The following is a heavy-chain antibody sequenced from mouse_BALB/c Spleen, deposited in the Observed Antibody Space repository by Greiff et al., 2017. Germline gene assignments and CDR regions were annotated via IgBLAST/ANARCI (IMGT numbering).Heavy chain of an antibody. D-gene: IGHD2-3*01. CDR2: ISSGSSTI. CDR3: ARLPYENYAMDY. J-gene: IGHJ4*01. V-gene: IGHV5-17*02. CDR1: GFTFSSFG. Sequence: EVQGVESGGGLVQPGGSRKLSCAASGFTFSSFGMHWVRQAPGKGLEWVAYISSGSSTIYYADTVKGRFTISRDNPKNTLFLQMTSLRSEDTAMYYCARLPYENYAMDYWGQGTSVTVSS.